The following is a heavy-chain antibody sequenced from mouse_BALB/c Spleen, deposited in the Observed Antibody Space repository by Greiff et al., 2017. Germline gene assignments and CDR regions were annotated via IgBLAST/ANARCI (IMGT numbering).Heavy chain of an antibody. CDR1: GYTFTSYW. CDR3: ARSYGYDVLNFDY. D-gene: IGHD2-2*01. Sequence: VQLQESGAELARPGASVKLSCKASGYTFTSYWMQWVKQRPGQGLEWIGAIYPGDGDTRYTQKFKGKATLTADKSSSTAYMQLSSLASEDSAVYYCARSYGYDVLNFDYWGQGTTLTVSS. J-gene: IGHJ2*01. V-gene: IGHV1-87*01. CDR2: IYPGDGDT.